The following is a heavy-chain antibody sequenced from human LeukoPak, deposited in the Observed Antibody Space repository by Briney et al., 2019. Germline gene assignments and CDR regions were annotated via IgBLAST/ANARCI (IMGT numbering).Heavy chain of an antibody. V-gene: IGHV3-23*01. CDR3: AKDSEGASGWYVVGIDY. Sequence: GESLRLSCAASGFTFSSYAMSWVRQAPGKGLEWVSAISGSGGSTYYADSVKGRFTISRDNSKNTLYLQMNSLRAEDTAVYYCAKDSEGASGWYVVGIDYWGQGTLVTVSS. D-gene: IGHD6-19*01. CDR2: ISGSGGST. CDR1: GFTFSSYA. J-gene: IGHJ4*02.